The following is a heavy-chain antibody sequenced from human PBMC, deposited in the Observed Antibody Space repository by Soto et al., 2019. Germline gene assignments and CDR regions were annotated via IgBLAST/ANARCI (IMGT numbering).Heavy chain of an antibody. D-gene: IGHD5-12*01. CDR3: GKGRSGQTVVFY. Sequence: ASVKVSCKASGYTFTGYYINWVRQAPEQGPEWMGGMDPESGATGYAQKFQGRVTMTWNMSISTAYMELSNLRPEDTAVYYCGKGRSGQTVVFYWGHQTPVTFSS. V-gene: IGHV1-8*02. CDR1: GYTFTGYY. CDR2: MDPESGAT. J-gene: IGHJ4*01.